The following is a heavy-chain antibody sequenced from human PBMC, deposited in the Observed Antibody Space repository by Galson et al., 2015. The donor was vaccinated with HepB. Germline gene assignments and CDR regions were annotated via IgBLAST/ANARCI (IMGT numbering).Heavy chain of an antibody. Sequence: SVKVSCKASGYTFTSHYMHWVRQAPGQGLEWMGLINPSGGRTTSAQKFQGRVTMTRDTSTSTVYMELSSLRSEDTAVYCCARGEILLVVRGVKRNWFDPWGQGTLVTVSS. CDR1: GYTFTSHY. J-gene: IGHJ5*02. CDR2: INPSGGRT. CDR3: ARGEILLVVRGVKRNWFDP. D-gene: IGHD3-10*01. V-gene: IGHV1-46*01.